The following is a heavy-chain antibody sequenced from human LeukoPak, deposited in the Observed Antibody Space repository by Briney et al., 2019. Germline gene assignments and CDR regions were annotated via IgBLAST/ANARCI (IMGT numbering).Heavy chain of an antibody. V-gene: IGHV4-61*02. CDR1: GGSISSGNYY. D-gene: IGHD2-2*01. J-gene: IGHJ4*02. CDR2: IYTSGST. Sequence: SETLSLTCNVPGGSISSGNYYWSWIRQPAGKGQEWIGRIYTSGSTNYDPSLKSRVTISVDTSKNQFSLKLSSVTAADTAVYYCARETRYCSSTSCSTLDYWGQGTLVTVSS. CDR3: ARETRYCSSTSCSTLDY.